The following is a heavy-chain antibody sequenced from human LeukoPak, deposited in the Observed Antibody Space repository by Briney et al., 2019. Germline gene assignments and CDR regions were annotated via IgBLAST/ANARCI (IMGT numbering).Heavy chain of an antibody. J-gene: IGHJ6*03. CDR3: ARGGYSSSWYVLLVSASNYYYYMDV. CDR2: ISAYNGNT. V-gene: IGHV1-18*01. Sequence: GASVKVSCKASGYTFTSYGISWVRQAPGQGLEWMGWISAYNGNTNYAQKLQGRVTMTRNTSISTAYMELSSLRSEDTAVYYCARGGYSSSWYVLLVSASNYYYYMDVWGKGTTVTISS. CDR1: GYTFTSYG. D-gene: IGHD6-13*01.